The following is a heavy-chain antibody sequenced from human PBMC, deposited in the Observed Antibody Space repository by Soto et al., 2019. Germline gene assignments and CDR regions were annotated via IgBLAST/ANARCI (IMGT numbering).Heavy chain of an antibody. Sequence: EVQLMESGGGLVNPGGSLRLSCVASGFPFSYSWMSWVRQAPGKGLEWVARINSETDGGTTDYAAPVEGRFTISRDDSKNTLDQQMNSLKTEDTAVYYCVIYDYIWGTYRVRWAYWGQGTLVTVSS. CDR2: INSETDGGTT. CDR3: VIYDYIWGTYRVRWAY. D-gene: IGHD3-16*02. J-gene: IGHJ4*02. V-gene: IGHV3-15*01. CDR1: GFPFSYSW.